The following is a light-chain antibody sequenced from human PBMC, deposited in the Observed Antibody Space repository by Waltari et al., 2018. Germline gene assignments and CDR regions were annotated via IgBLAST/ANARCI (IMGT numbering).Light chain of an antibody. J-gene: IGKJ1*01. CDR2: DAS. CDR3: QQYNNYLWS. CDR1: QGISSR. Sequence: DIQMTQSPSSLSASVGDRVTLTCRASQGISSRLAWYQQKPGKAPKLLIYDASSLHSGVPSRFSGSGSGTDFTLTISSLQPDDVATYYCQQYNNYLWSFGQGTKVEIK. V-gene: IGKV1D-16*01.